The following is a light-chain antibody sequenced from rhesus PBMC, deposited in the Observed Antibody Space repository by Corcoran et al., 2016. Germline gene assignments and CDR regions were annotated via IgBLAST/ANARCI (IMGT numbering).Light chain of an antibody. Sequence: DIQMTQSPSSLSASVGDKVTITCRASQAISSWLAWYQQKPGKAPKLLIFASSSFHSGCPERFSGSGCGTDYSLTISGLQPEEFAIYYCQQGSHTPWTFGQGTRVEIK. J-gene: IGKJ1*01. V-gene: IGKV1-18*01. CDR2: ASS. CDR3: QQGSHTPWT. CDR1: QAISSW.